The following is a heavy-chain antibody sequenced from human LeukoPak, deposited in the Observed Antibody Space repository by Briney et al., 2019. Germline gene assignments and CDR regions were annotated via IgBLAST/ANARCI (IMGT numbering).Heavy chain of an antibody. J-gene: IGHJ4*02. D-gene: IGHD4-17*01. V-gene: IGHV3-30*03. CDR3: STTVTTLFSY. CDR1: GFTFSSYG. Sequence: PGGSLRLSCAASGFTFSSYGMHWVRQPPGKGLGWVAVISYDGSNKYYADSVKGRFTISRDNSKNTLYLQMNSLRAEDTAVYYCSTTVTTLFSYWGQGTLVTVSS. CDR2: ISYDGSNK.